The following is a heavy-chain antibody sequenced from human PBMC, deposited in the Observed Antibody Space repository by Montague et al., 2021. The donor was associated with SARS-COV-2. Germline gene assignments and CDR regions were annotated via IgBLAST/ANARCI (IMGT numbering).Heavy chain of an antibody. D-gene: IGHD6-19*01. CDR2: ISISGST. J-gene: IGHJ4*02. Sequence: TLSLTCTVSGGSISSGSYYWSWIRQPAGKGLEWIGRISISGSTNYNPSLKSPVTISVATSKNQFSLKLSSVTAADTAVYYCARDIAVAGLFDYWGQGTRVTVSS. CDR3: ARDIAVAGLFDY. V-gene: IGHV4-61*02. CDR1: GGSISSGSYY.